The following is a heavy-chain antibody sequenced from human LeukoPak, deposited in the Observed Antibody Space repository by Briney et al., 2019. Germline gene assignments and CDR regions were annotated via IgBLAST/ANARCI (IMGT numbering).Heavy chain of an antibody. CDR2: IYSGGST. D-gene: IGHD3-10*01. Sequence: GGSLRLSCSASGFTVSSNYMSWVRQAPGKGLGGVSVIYSGGSTYYADSVKGRFTISRDNSKNTLYLQMNSLRAEDTAVYYCVSGSGSYQLAFDYWGQGTLVTVSS. J-gene: IGHJ4*02. CDR3: VSGSGSYQLAFDY. CDR1: GFTVSSNY. V-gene: IGHV3-53*01.